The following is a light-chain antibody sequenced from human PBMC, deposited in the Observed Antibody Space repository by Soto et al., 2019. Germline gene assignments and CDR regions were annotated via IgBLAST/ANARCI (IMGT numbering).Light chain of an antibody. CDR1: SSNIGSNY. CDR2: RNN. CDR3: GAWDDSLRGVL. J-gene: IGLJ2*01. Sequence: QLVLTQPPSASGTPGQRVIISCSGTSSNIGSNYVYWYQQLPGTAPKLLVYRNNQRPSGVPDRFSGSKSGTSASLAISGLRSEDEADYYCGAWDDSLRGVLFGGGTKLTVL. V-gene: IGLV1-47*01.